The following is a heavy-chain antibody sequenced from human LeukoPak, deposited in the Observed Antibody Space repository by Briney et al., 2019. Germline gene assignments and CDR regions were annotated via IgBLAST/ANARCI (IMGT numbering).Heavy chain of an antibody. CDR3: ARGEVRRTFPLPMVRVNWFDP. CDR2: IYHSGST. J-gene: IGHJ5*02. V-gene: IGHV4-59*01. D-gene: IGHD3-10*01. Sequence: PSETLSLTCNVSGGSITSYYWSWIRLPPGKGLEWIGHIYHSGSTNYSPSLKSRVTISVDRSKNQFSLKLSSVTAADTAVYYCARGEVRRTFPLPMVRVNWFDPWGQGTLVTVSS. CDR1: GGSITSYY.